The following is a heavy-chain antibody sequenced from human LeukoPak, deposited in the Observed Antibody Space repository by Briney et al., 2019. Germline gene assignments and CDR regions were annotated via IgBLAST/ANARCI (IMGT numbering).Heavy chain of an antibody. J-gene: IGHJ4*02. Sequence: SQTLSLTCTVSGGSISSGDYYWSWIRQPPGKGLEWIGYIYYSGSTYYNPSLKSRVTISVDTSKNQFYLKLNSVTAADTAVYYCAREHEGDIWGSYPSHWGQGILVTVSS. CDR2: IYYSGST. CDR1: GGSISSGDYY. V-gene: IGHV4-30-4*01. CDR3: AREHEGDIWGSYPSH. D-gene: IGHD3-16*02.